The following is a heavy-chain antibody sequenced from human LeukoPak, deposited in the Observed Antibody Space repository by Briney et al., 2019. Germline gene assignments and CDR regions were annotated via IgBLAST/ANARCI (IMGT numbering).Heavy chain of an antibody. CDR2: ISGSGGST. D-gene: IGHD6-19*01. CDR1: GFTFSSYS. Sequence: PGGSLRLSCAASGFTFSSYSMNWVRQAPGKGLEWVSAISGSGGSTYYADSVKGRFTISRDNSKNTLYLQMNSLRAEDTAVYYCAKRIGWYGVDFDYWGQGTLVTVSS. J-gene: IGHJ4*02. V-gene: IGHV3-23*01. CDR3: AKRIGWYGVDFDY.